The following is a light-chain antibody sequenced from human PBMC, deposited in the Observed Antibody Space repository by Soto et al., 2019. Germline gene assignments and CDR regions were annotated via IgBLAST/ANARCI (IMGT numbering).Light chain of an antibody. Sequence: EIVLTQSPGTLSLSPGERATLSCRASQSVSSSYLAWYQQKPGQAPRLLIYGASSRATGIPDRFSGSGSGKNFTLTISRLEPEDLAVYYCQHFNRWPHMPASGGGTKLAIK. CDR2: GAS. J-gene: IGKJ4*01. CDR3: QHFNRWPHMPA. CDR1: QSVSSSY. V-gene: IGKV3-20*01.